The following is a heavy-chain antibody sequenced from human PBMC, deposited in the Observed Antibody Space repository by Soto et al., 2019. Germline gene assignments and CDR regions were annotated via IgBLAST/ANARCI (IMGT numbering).Heavy chain of an antibody. CDR3: ARVRGYCYDSSGYYRGYAFDI. J-gene: IGHJ3*02. CDR1: GGTFSSYA. CDR2: IIPIFGTA. Sequence: QVPLVQSGAEVKKPGSSVKVSCKASGGTFSSYAISWVRQAPGQGLEWMGGIIPIFGTANYAQKFQGRVTITADKSTSTGYVELSSPGSEATGVYYCARVRGYCYDSSGYYRGYAFDIWGQGTMVTVSS. D-gene: IGHD3-22*01. V-gene: IGHV1-69*06.